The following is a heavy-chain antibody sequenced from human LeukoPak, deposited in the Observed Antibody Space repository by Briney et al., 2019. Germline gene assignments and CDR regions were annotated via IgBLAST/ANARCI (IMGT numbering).Heavy chain of an antibody. CDR1: GFTFTSYT. D-gene: IGHD1-26*01. CDR3: AKGLDIVGVPFDY. V-gene: IGHV3-30*18. Sequence: GGSLRLSCAASGFTFTSYTMNWVRQAPGKGLEWVAVISYDGSNKYYVDSVKGRFTISRDNSKNTLYLQMNSLRTEDTAVYCCAKGLDIVGVPFDYWGQGTLVTVSS. CDR2: ISYDGSNK. J-gene: IGHJ4*02.